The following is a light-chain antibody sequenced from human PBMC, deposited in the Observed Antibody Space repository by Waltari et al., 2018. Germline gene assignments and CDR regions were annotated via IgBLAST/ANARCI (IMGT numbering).Light chain of an antibody. CDR2: YAS. CDR1: RSIGNS. V-gene: IGKV6D-21*02. J-gene: IGKJ2*01. CDR3: HQNNNLPYT. Sequence: EIVLTQSPDFQSVTPKEKVTIHCLASRSIGNSLHWYQQKPGQSPKLLIKYASQSISGVPSRFSGSGSGTDFTLTINSLEAEDAAAYYCHQNNNLPYTFGQGTKLEIK.